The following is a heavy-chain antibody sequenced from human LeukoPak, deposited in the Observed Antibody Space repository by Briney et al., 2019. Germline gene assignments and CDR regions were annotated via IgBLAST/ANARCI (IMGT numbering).Heavy chain of an antibody. CDR3: TTYRQALLPFES. V-gene: IGHV3-7*03. CDR2: IKQDRSEK. Sequence: GGSLRLSCAASGFTFSNYWMSWVRQAPGKGLEWVAYIKQDRSEKYYVDSVKGRFTISRDNAKNSLYLQMNSLRAEDTAIYYFTTYRQALLPFESWGKGTLVTVSS. D-gene: IGHD5-18*01. CDR1: GFTFSNYW. J-gene: IGHJ4*02.